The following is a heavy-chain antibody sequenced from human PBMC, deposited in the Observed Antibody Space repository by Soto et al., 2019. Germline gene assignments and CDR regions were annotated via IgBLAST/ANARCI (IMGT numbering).Heavy chain of an antibody. CDR1: GFTFSGSA. V-gene: IGHV3-73*01. D-gene: IGHD5-12*01. Sequence: EVQLVESGGGLVQPGGSLKLSCAASGFTFSGSAMHWVRQASGKGLEWVGRIRSKANSYATAYAASVKGRFTISRDDSKNTAYLQMNSLNTEDTAVYYCTRRVDIVATIPDYWGQGTLVTVSS. CDR2: IRSKANSYAT. CDR3: TRRVDIVATIPDY. J-gene: IGHJ4*02.